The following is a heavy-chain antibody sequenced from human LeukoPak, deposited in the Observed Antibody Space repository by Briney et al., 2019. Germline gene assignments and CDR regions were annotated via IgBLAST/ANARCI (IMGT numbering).Heavy chain of an antibody. CDR3: ARDPRGPTGYDTISRDTFDY. CDR1: GFTFSSYG. CDR2: IRYDGSNK. D-gene: IGHD2-8*01. J-gene: IGHJ4*02. V-gene: IGHV3-30*02. Sequence: GGSLRLSCVASGFTFSSYGMHWVRQAPGKGLEWVAFIRYDGSNKNYADSVKGRFSISRDNSENTLFLQMDSLRTGDTALYYCARDPRGPTGYDTISRDTFDYWGQGTLVTVSS.